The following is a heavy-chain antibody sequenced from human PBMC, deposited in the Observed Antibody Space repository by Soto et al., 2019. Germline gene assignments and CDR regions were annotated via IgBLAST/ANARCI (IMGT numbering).Heavy chain of an antibody. J-gene: IGHJ6*04. Sequence: PGGSLRLSCAASGFTFSSYGMHWVRQAPGKGLEWVAVIWYDGSNKYYADSVKGRFTISRDNSKNTLYLQMNSLRAEDTAVYYCARESPGYGMDFWGKGTTVTVSS. V-gene: IGHV3-33*01. CDR2: IWYDGSNK. CDR1: GFTFSSYG. CDR3: ARESPGYGMDF.